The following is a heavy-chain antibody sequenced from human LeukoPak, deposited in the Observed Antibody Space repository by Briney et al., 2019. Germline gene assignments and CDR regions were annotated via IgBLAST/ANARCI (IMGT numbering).Heavy chain of an antibody. CDR3: AELGITMIGGV. CDR2: ISSDGSNK. CDR1: GFTFSSYS. V-gene: IGHV3-30*04. Sequence: GRSLRLSCAASGFTFSSYSMHWVRQAPGKGLEWVALISSDGSNKYYANSVKGRFTISRDNAKNSLYLQMNSLRAEDTAVYYCAELGITMIGGVWGKGTTVTISS. D-gene: IGHD3-10*02. J-gene: IGHJ6*04.